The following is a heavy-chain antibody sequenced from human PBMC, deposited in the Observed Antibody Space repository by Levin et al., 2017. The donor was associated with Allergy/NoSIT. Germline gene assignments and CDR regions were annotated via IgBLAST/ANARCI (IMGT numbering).Heavy chain of an antibody. Sequence: GGSLRLSCAASGFTFSSYAMHWVRQAPGKGLEWVAVISSDGSHKYYADSVKGRFTISRDNSKNTLYLQMNSLRADDTALYYCAKDNYADYDGGGLDVWGQGTTVTVSS. D-gene: IGHD4-17*01. CDR1: GFTFSSYA. J-gene: IGHJ6*02. V-gene: IGHV3-30-3*01. CDR2: ISSDGSHK. CDR3: AKDNYADYDGGGLDV.